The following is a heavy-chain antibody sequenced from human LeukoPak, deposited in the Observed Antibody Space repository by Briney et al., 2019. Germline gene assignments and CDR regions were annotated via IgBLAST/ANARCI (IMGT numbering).Heavy chain of an antibody. D-gene: IGHD2-2*01. CDR2: ISGSGGST. V-gene: IGHV3-23*01. CDR3: AKDGVVPAATPTPARFPRN. CDR1: GFTFSSYA. Sequence: GGSLRLSCAASGFTFSSYAMSWVRQAPGKGLEWVSAISGSGGSTYYADSVKGRFTISRDNSKNTLYLQMNSLRAEDTAVYYCAKDGVVPAATPTPARFPRNWGQGTLVTVSS. J-gene: IGHJ4*02.